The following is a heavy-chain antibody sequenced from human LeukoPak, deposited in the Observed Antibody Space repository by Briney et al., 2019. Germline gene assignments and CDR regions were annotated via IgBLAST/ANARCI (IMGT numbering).Heavy chain of an antibody. CDR2: IRYDGSNK. V-gene: IGHV3-30*02. Sequence: PGGSLRLSCAASGFTFSSYGMHWVRQAPGKGLEWVAFIRYDGSNKYYADSVKGRFTISRDNSKDTLYLQMNSLRAEDTAVYYCAKEGYYDSSGYHPFDYWGQGTLVTVSS. CDR3: AKEGYYDSSGYHPFDY. CDR1: GFTFSSYG. D-gene: IGHD3-22*01. J-gene: IGHJ4*02.